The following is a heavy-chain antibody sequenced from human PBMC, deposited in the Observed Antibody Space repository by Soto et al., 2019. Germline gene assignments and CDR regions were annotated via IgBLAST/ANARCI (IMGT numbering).Heavy chain of an antibody. D-gene: IGHD4-17*01. V-gene: IGHV1-69*12. Sequence: QVQLVQSGAEVKKPGSSVKVSCKASGGTFSSYAISWVRQAPGQGLEWMGGIIPIFGTANYAQKFQGRVTITADESTSTAYMELSSLRSEDTAVYYCARNGDYALGPLGPFNWFDPWGQGTLVTVPS. J-gene: IGHJ5*02. CDR3: ARNGDYALGPLGPFNWFDP. CDR2: IIPIFGTA. CDR1: GGTFSSYA.